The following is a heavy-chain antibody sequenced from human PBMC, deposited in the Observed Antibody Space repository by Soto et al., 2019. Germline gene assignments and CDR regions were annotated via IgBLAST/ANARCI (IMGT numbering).Heavy chain of an antibody. CDR1: GFSFSDYA. J-gene: IGHJ4*02. D-gene: IGHD6-13*01. CDR2: ISESGGST. CDR3: AKRSPYSSGWYSPIFDY. V-gene: IGHV3-23*01. Sequence: PWGSLILSCASSGFSFSDYAMSWVRQAPGKGLEWVSVISESGGSTHYADSVRGRFTVSRDNSKNSLSLRMKSLRDEDTAVYFCAKRSPYSSGWYSPIFDYWGQGALVTVSS.